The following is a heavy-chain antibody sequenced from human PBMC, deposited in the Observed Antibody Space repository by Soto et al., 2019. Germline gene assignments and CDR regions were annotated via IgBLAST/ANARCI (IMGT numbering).Heavy chain of an antibody. J-gene: IGHJ4*02. CDR1: GDSINSDKYY. CDR2: IYFRGNT. CDR3: GRLGGLATISYYFDF. Sequence: QLQLQESGPGLVKPSETLSLTCSVSGDSINSDKYYWGWIRQPPGKGLEWIGSIYFRGNTYYNPSLQTRVTISLDKSKSQFSLKLNSVTAADSAVYFCGRLGGLATISYYFDFWGQGALVTVSS. D-gene: IGHD3-16*01. V-gene: IGHV4-39*01.